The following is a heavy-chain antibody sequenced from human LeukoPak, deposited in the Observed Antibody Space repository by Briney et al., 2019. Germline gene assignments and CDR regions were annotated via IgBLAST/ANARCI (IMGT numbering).Heavy chain of an antibody. CDR2: ISSSGSTI. Sequence: GGSLRLSCAASEFTFSSYWMSWVRQAPGKGLEWVSYISSSGSTIYYADSVKGRFTISRDNAKNSLYLQMNSLRAEDTAVYYCARVLDSGSQIGYYYYYMDVWGKGTTVTVSS. V-gene: IGHV3-48*04. CDR3: ARVLDSGSQIGYYYYYMDV. J-gene: IGHJ6*03. CDR1: EFTFSSYW. D-gene: IGHD1-26*01.